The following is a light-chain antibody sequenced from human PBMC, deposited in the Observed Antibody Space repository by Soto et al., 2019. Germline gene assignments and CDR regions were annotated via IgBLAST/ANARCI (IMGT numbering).Light chain of an antibody. CDR2: DAS. J-gene: IGKJ2*01. CDR3: QQRSNWPPYT. CDR1: PSVSSY. Sequence: EILLTQSPAPLYLSPGDTATLSFRASPSVSSYLAWYQQKPGQAPRLLIYDASNRATGIPARFSGSGSGTDCTLNISSLEPADLAVYYCQQRSNWPPYTGGQGTKLEIK. V-gene: IGKV3-11*01.